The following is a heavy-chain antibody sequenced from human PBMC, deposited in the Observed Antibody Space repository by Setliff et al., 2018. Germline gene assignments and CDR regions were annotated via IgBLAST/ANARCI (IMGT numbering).Heavy chain of an antibody. Sequence: ASVKVSCKASGYTFTSHYMHWVRQAPGLGLEWMGTINPSSGRTSYAQKFQGRVTMTRDTSTSTVYMELSSLRSEDTAVYYCARDLRVSGSYDYWGQGTLVTVSS. D-gene: IGHD1-26*01. J-gene: IGHJ4*02. CDR2: INPSSGRT. V-gene: IGHV1-46*01. CDR3: ARDLRVSGSYDY. CDR1: GYTFTSHY.